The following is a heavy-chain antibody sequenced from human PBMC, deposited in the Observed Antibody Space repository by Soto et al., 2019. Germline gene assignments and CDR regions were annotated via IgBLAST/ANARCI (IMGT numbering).Heavy chain of an antibody. CDR2: IIPLFGTP. D-gene: IGHD2-21*02. Sequence: VHLVQSGAEVKNSGSSVRVSCTASGGTFSNDAISWLRQAPGQGLQWLGRIIPLFGTPDYSQSFRGRLTITADESTGTAYMDLRSLRSDDTAVYYCAREVVTETTLGYFDYWGQGTLVTVSS. V-gene: IGHV1-69*01. CDR1: GGTFSNDA. CDR3: AREVVTETTLGYFDY. J-gene: IGHJ4*02.